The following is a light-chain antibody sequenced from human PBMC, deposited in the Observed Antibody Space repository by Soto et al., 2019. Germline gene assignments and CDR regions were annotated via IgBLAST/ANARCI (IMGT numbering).Light chain of an antibody. J-gene: IGKJ1*01. Sequence: DIQMTQSPSTLSASLGDRVTITCRASQSISSWLAWYQQKPGKAPTLLIYKASSLESGVPSRFSGSESGTEFTRTISSLQPDDFATYYCQQYTTYWWTFGQGTKVEIK. V-gene: IGKV1-5*03. CDR2: KAS. CDR3: QQYTTYWWT. CDR1: QSISSW.